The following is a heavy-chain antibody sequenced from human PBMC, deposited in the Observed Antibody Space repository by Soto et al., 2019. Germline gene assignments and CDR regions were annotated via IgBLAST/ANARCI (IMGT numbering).Heavy chain of an antibody. CDR1: GFTFSSYS. D-gene: IGHD1-26*01. V-gene: IGHV3-21*03. J-gene: IGHJ5*02. CDR2: ISSSSSYI. CDR3: ITLIPKGKWELGP. Sequence: GGSLRLSCAASGFTFSSYSMNWVRQAPGKGLEWVSSISSSSSYIYYADSVKGRFTISRDNAKNSLYLQMNSLKTEDTAIYYCITLIPKGKWELGPWGQGTLVTVSS.